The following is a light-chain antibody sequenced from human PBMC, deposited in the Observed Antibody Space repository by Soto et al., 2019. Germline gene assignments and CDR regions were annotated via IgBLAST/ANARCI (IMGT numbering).Light chain of an antibody. J-gene: IGKJ4*01. CDR3: LQDNSFPLT. Sequence: DIQMTQSPSSVSASVGDRVTITCRASQDISSWLAWYQHKPGKAPRLLIYAASSLQSWVPSRFRGSGSGTDFALTIGGLQSEDFATYYCLQDNSFPLTFGGGTKVEIK. CDR1: QDISSW. CDR2: AAS. V-gene: IGKV1D-12*01.